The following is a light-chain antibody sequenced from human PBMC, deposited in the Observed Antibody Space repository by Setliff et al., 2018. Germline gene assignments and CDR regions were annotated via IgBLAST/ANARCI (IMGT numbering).Light chain of an antibody. Sequence: LTQPASVSGSPGQSIAISCTGSSSDVGGYNHVSWYQQHPGKAPKLMIYDVGKRPSGVSNRFSGSKSGNTASLTVSGLQAEDEADYYCSSYTGSNSHVFGTGTKVTVL. CDR2: DVG. CDR1: SSDVGGYNH. CDR3: SSYTGSNSHV. J-gene: IGLJ1*01. V-gene: IGLV2-14*01.